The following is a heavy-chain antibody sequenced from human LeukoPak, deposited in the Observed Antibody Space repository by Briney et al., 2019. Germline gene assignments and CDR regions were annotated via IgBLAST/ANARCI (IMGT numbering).Heavy chain of an antibody. V-gene: IGHV3-73*01. Sequence: GGSLRLSCAASGFTFSGSAMHWARQASGKGLEWVGRIRSKANSYATAYAASVKGRFTISRDDSKNTAYLQMNSLKTEDTAVYYCTRSPGGYYYYMDVWGKGTTVTVSS. CDR2: IRSKANSYAT. D-gene: IGHD3-22*01. CDR1: GFTFSGSA. CDR3: TRSPGGYYYYMDV. J-gene: IGHJ6*03.